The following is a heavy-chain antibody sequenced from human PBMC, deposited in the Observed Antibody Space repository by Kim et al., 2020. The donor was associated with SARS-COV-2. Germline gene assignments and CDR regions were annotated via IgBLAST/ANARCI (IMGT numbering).Heavy chain of an antibody. CDR2: IWYDGSNK. V-gene: IGHV3-33*01. CDR1: GFTFSSYG. D-gene: IGHD5-12*01. J-gene: IGHJ4*02. CDR3: ARDRGEGWLQFKILEYYFDY. Sequence: GGSLRLSCAASGFTFSSYGMHWVRQAPGKGLEWVAVIWYDGSNKYYADSVKGRFTISRENSKNTLYLQMNSLRAEDTAVYYCARDRGEGWLQFKILEYYFDYWGQGTLVTVSS.